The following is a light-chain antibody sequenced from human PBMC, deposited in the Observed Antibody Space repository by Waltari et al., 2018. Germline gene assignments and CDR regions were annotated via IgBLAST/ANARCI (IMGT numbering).Light chain of an antibody. V-gene: IGKV1-5*03. CDR1: QSVNVW. CDR2: KTS. Sequence: DVQMTQSPSTLSASVGDRVTITCRASQSVNVWLAWYQQKQGKAPKLLIYKTSNLKKGVPSRFSGDGYRTEFTLTISSLQPDDCATYYCQHYSGSLRAFGQGTRVEVK. CDR3: QHYSGSLRA. J-gene: IGKJ1*01.